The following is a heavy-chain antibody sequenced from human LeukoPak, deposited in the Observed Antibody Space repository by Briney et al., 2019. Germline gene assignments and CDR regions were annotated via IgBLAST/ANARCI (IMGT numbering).Heavy chain of an antibody. Sequence: GGSLRLSCAASGFTVNSNYMSWVRQAPGKGLEWVSVIYSGGSTYYADSVKGRFTISRDNSKNTLYLQMNSLRAEDTAVYYCARAVDYYDSSGLDYWGQGTLVTVSS. J-gene: IGHJ4*02. CDR3: ARAVDYYDSSGLDY. V-gene: IGHV3-53*01. D-gene: IGHD3-22*01. CDR2: IYSGGST. CDR1: GFTVNSNY.